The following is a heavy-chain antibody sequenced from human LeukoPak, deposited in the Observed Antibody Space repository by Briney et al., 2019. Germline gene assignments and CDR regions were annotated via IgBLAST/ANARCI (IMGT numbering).Heavy chain of an antibody. Sequence: SETLSLTCTVSGGSISSSSYYWGWIRQPPGEGLEWLGSIYYSGSTYYNPSLKSRVTISVDTSKNQFSLKLSSVTAADTAVYYCARGRLRWELPNFDYWGQGTLVTVSS. CDR2: IYYSGST. J-gene: IGHJ4*02. V-gene: IGHV4-39*07. CDR3: ARGRLRWELPNFDY. CDR1: GGSISSSSYY. D-gene: IGHD1-26*01.